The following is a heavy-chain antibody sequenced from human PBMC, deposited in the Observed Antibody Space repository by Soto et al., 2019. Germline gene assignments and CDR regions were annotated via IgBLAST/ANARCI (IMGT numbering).Heavy chain of an antibody. V-gene: IGHV3-23*01. Sequence: GGSRRLSCAASGFTFSSYAMSSFRQAPGKGTELFSDIRGIGGSKSYAVYVTGRFTTSRDNSKNSLYLQMNSMRAEDKSIYYCAKGYDFWSGIIDYWGQGTLVTVSS. CDR2: IRGIGGSK. J-gene: IGHJ4*02. CDR3: AKGYDFWSGIIDY. CDR1: GFTFSSYA. D-gene: IGHD3-3*01.